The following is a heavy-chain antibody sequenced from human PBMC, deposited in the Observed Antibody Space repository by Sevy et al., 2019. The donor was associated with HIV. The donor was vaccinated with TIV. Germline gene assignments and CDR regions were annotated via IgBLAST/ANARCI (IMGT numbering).Heavy chain of an antibody. CDR1: GFTFSKYW. J-gene: IGHJ4*02. D-gene: IGHD1-7*01. Sequence: GESLKISGAASGFTFSKYWMGWVRQAPGKGLEWVANIKQDAGQKYYVDSVKGRFTISRDNTKNSLFLQMNSLRAEDTAVYFCARDDGNYYFHYWGQGTLVTVSS. V-gene: IGHV3-7*01. CDR2: IKQDAGQK. CDR3: ARDDGNYYFHY.